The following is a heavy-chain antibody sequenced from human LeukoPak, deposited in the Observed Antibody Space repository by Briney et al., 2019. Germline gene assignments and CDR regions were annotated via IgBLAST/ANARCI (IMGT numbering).Heavy chain of an antibody. Sequence: ASVKVSCKASGYTLTSYYMHWVRQAPGQGLEWMGIINPSGGSTSYAQKFQGRVTMTRDTSTSTVYMELSSLRSEDTAVYYCARVGRVGYSYGYDAFDIWGQGTMVTVSS. V-gene: IGHV1-46*01. J-gene: IGHJ3*02. CDR1: GYTLTSYY. CDR2: INPSGGST. D-gene: IGHD5-18*01. CDR3: ARVGRVGYSYGYDAFDI.